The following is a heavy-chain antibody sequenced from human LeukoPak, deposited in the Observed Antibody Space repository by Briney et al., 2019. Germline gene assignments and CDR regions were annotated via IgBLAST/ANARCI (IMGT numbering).Heavy chain of an antibody. V-gene: IGHV1-2*02. J-gene: IGHJ3*02. CDR2: INPNSGGT. D-gene: IGHD7-27*01. Sequence: ASVKVSCKASGYAFTGYYMHWVRQAPGQGLEWMGWINPNSGGTNYAQKFQGRVTMTRDTSISTAYMELSRLRSDDTAVYYCARYLARWGAFDIWGQGTMVTVSS. CDR1: GYAFTGYY. CDR3: ARYLARWGAFDI.